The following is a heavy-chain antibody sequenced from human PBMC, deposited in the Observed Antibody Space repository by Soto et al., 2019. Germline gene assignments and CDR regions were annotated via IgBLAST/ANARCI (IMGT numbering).Heavy chain of an antibody. V-gene: IGHV1-69*19. J-gene: IGHJ4*02. CDR1: GGTFNTYA. D-gene: IGHD3-16*01. CDR3: AREVHVHTPAFVY. Sequence: QVQLVQSGAEMQKPGSSVKVSCQSSGGTFNTYAMNWVRQAPGQGPEWMGDISPMFGAANYAPKLQGRVTITADESTGTSYMQLSSLTSEDTALYFCAREVHVHTPAFVYWGQGTLVTVSS. CDR2: ISPMFGAA.